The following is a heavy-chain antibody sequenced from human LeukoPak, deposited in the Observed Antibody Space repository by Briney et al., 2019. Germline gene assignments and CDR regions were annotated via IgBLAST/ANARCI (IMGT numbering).Heavy chain of an antibody. J-gene: IGHJ4*02. Sequence: SQTLSLTCTVSGGSISSGGYYWSWIRQHPGKGLEWIGYIYYSGSTYYNPSLKSRVTISVDRSKNQFSLKLSSVTAADTAVYYCAVVVASREFDYWGQGTLVTVSS. CDR2: IYYSGST. V-gene: IGHV4-31*03. CDR3: AVVVASREFDY. CDR1: GGSISSGGYY. D-gene: IGHD2-2*01.